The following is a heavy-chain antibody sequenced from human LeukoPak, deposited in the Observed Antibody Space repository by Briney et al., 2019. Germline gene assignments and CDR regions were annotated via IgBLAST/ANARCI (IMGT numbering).Heavy chain of an antibody. Sequence: GASVKVSCKASGGTFSSYAISWVRQAPGQGLEWMGGIIPIFGTANYARKFQGRVTITADESTSTAYMELSSLRSEDTAVYYCARLSYPSYCSSTSCSDVWGQGTTVTVSS. J-gene: IGHJ6*02. D-gene: IGHD2-2*01. V-gene: IGHV1-69*13. CDR1: GGTFSSYA. CDR3: ARLSYPSYCSSTSCSDV. CDR2: IIPIFGTA.